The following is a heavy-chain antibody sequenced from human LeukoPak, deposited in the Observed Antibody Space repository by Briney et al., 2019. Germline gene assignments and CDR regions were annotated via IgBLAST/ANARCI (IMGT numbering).Heavy chain of an antibody. V-gene: IGHV1-8*01. J-gene: IGHJ4*02. CDR3: ASLGYCSSTSCYPFDY. Sequence: ASVKVSCKASGYTFTSYDINWVRQATGQGLEWMGWMNPNSGNTGYAQKFQGRVTMTRDTSISTAYMELSRLRSDDTAVYYCASLGYCSSTSCYPFDYWGQGTLVTVSS. D-gene: IGHD2-2*01. CDR2: MNPNSGNT. CDR1: GYTFTSYD.